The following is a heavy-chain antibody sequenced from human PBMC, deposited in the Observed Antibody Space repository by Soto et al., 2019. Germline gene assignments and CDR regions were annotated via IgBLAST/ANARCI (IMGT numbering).Heavy chain of an antibody. D-gene: IGHD1-1*01. J-gene: IGHJ5*02. CDR1: GGTFSNYA. CDR3: ARDQSWHDLVWWFDP. Sequence: ASVKVSCKASGGTFSNYAIGWVRQAPGQGLEWMGWISAYNGNTNYAQKLQGRVTMTTDTSTSTAYMELRSLRSDDTAVYYCARDQSWHDLVWWFDPWGQGTLVTVSS. CDR2: ISAYNGNT. V-gene: IGHV1-18*01.